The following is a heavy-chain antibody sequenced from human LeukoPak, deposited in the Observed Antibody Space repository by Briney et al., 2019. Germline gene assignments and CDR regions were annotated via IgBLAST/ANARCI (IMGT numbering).Heavy chain of an antibody. V-gene: IGHV4-61*02. D-gene: IGHD5-18*01. Sequence: TSETLSLTCTVSGGSISSGSYYWSWIRQPAGKGLEWIGRIYTSGSTNYNPSLKSRVTISVDTSKNQFSLKLSSVTAADTAVYYCARVYSYGLYYFDYWGQGTLVTVSS. CDR1: GGSISSGSYY. J-gene: IGHJ4*02. CDR3: ARVYSYGLYYFDY. CDR2: IYTSGST.